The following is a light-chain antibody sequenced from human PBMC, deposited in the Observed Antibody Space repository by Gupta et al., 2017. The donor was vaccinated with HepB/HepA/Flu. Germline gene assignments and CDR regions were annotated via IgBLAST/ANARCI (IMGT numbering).Light chain of an antibody. V-gene: IGLV1-40*01. CDR2: GNS. CDR1: SSNIGANYD. Sequence: QSVLTQPPSVSGAPGQRVTISSTGSSSNIGANYDVHWYQQLPGTAPKLLIYGNSNRPSGVPDRFSGSKSGTSASLAITGLQAEDEADYYCQSYDSSLSGSVFGGGTKLTVL. J-gene: IGLJ3*02. CDR3: QSYDSSLSGSV.